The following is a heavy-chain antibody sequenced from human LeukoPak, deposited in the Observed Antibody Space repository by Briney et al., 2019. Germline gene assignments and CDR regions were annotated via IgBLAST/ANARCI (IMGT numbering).Heavy chain of an antibody. D-gene: IGHD2-21*02. J-gene: IGHJ3*02. Sequence: GESLKISCKGSGYSFTSYWIGWVRQMPGKGLEWMGIIYPGDSDTRYSPSFQGQVTISADKSISTAYLQWSSLKASDTAMYYCARPRTAYCSGDCYSSAFDIWGQGTMVTVSS. CDR3: ARPRTAYCSGDCYSSAFDI. CDR1: GYSFTSYW. V-gene: IGHV5-51*01. CDR2: IYPGDSDT.